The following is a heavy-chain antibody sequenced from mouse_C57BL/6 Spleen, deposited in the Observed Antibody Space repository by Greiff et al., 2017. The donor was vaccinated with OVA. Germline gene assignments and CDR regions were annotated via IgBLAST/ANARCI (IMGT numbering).Heavy chain of an antibody. CDR1: GYTFTSYW. CDR3: AREGGKQLWLHAMDY. CDR2: IYPSDSET. Sequence: QVQLQQPGAELVRPGSSVKLSCKASGYTFTSYWMDWVKQRPGHGLEWIGNIYPSDSETHYNQKFKDKATLTVDKSSSTAYMQLSSLTSEDSAVYYCAREGGKQLWLHAMDYWGQGTSVTVSS. D-gene: IGHD2-2*01. J-gene: IGHJ4*01. V-gene: IGHV1-61*01.